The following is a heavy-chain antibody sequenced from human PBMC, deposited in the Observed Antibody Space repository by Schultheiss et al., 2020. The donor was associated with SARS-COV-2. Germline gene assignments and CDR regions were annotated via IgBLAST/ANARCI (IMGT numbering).Heavy chain of an antibody. CDR3: AWGILGALDY. V-gene: IGHV4-59*01. CDR1: GGSISSYY. D-gene: IGHD3-16*01. Sequence: SETLSLTCTVSGGSISSYYWSWIRQPPGKGLEWIGYMHYTGSTNYNPSLKSRVTISVGTSNNQVSLKLTSVTAADTAVYYCAWGILGALDYWGQGTLVTVSS. J-gene: IGHJ4*02. CDR2: MHYTGST.